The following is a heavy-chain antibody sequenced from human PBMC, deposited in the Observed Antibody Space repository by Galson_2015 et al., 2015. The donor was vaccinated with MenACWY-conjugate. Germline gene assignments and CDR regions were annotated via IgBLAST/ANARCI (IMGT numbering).Heavy chain of an antibody. J-gene: IGHJ4*02. Sequence: SLRLSCAAPGFTFSNAWMTWVRQAPGKGLEWVGRIKSKTHSGTPDYAAPVNGRFTISRDDSRNTVYLEMNGLKAEDTGLYYCTTDYFGQYLFDSWGQGTPVTVSS. D-gene: IGHD2/OR15-2a*01. CDR2: IKSKTHSGTP. V-gene: IGHV3-15*01. CDR1: GFTFSNAW. CDR3: TTDYFGQYLFDS.